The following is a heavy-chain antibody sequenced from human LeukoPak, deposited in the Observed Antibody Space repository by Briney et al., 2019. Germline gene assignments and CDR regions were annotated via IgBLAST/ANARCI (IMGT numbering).Heavy chain of an antibody. V-gene: IGHV5-10-1*01. CDR2: IDPSDSYT. CDR1: GYVFTRYW. Sequence: GESLQISCKGSGYVFTRYWISWVRQLPGKGLEWMGRIDPSDSYTNYRPSFQGHVTISADKSISTAYLQWSSLKASDTAMYYCARLHCSGGTCYPADAFDIWGQGTMVTVSS. D-gene: IGHD2-15*01. CDR3: ARLHCSGGTCYPADAFDI. J-gene: IGHJ3*02.